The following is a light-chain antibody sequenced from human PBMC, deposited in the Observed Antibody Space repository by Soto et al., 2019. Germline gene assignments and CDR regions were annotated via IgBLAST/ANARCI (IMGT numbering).Light chain of an antibody. CDR1: SSDVGGYNY. CDR2: EVT. Sequence: QSALTQPPSASGSPGQSVTISCTGTSSDVGGYNYVSWYQNHPGKAPKLMIYEVTKRPSGVPDRFSGSKSGNTASLTVSGLQAEDEADYYCSSFAGSNNWVFGGGTKVTVL. V-gene: IGLV2-8*01. J-gene: IGLJ2*01. CDR3: SSFAGSNNWV.